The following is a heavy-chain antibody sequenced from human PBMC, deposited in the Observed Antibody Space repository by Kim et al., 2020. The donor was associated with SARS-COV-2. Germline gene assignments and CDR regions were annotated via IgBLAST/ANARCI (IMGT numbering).Heavy chain of an antibody. CDR2: ISYDGSNK. J-gene: IGHJ4*02. Sequence: GGSLRLSCAASGFTFSSYAMHWVRQAPGKGLEWVAVISYDGSNKYYADSVKGRFTISRDNSKNTLYLQMNSLRAEDTAVYYCARDKFGGAVVVVPAALFYWGQGTLVTVSS. D-gene: IGHD2-2*01. V-gene: IGHV3-30-3*01. CDR3: ARDKFGGAVVVVPAALFY. CDR1: GFTFSSYA.